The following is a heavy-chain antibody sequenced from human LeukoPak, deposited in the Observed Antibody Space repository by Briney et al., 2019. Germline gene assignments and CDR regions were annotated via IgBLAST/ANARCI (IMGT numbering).Heavy chain of an antibody. CDR2: IYHSGST. Sequence: SETLSLTCTVSGGSISSYYWSWIRQPPGKGLEWIGYIYHSGSTNYNPSLKSRVTISVDKSKNQFSLKLSSVTAADTAVYYCARTDYYGSGSLPYWGQGTLVTVSS. V-gene: IGHV4-59*12. CDR1: GGSISSYY. D-gene: IGHD3-10*01. CDR3: ARTDYYGSGSLPY. J-gene: IGHJ4*02.